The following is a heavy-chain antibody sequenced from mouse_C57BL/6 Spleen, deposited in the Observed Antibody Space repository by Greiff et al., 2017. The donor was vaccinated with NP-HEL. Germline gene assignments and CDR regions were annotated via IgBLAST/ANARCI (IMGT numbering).Heavy chain of an antibody. D-gene: IGHD4-1*01. CDR2: ISDGGSYT. Sequence: EVMLVESGGGLVKPGGSLKLSCAASGFTFSSYAMSWVRQTPEKRLEWVATISDGGSYTYYPDNVKGRFTISRDNAKNNLYLQMSHLKSEDTAMYYCARGTGGDYYAMDYWGQGTSVTVSS. V-gene: IGHV5-4*03. CDR3: ARGTGGDYYAMDY. J-gene: IGHJ4*01. CDR1: GFTFSSYA.